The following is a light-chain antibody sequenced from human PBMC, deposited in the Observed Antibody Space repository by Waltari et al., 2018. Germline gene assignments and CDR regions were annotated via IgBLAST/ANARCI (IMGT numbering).Light chain of an antibody. Sequence: QTVVPQEQWLSVSPGGKVTLPCALSSGSLPTTSYASWYQQTPGQAPRTLIYKSNTRSSGVPDRFSGSIFGNKAALTITGAQADDESDYYCLLYMGGGIWVFGGGTKLTVI. CDR2: KSN. J-gene: IGLJ3*02. CDR3: LLYMGGGIWV. CDR1: SGSLPTTSY. V-gene: IGLV8-61*01.